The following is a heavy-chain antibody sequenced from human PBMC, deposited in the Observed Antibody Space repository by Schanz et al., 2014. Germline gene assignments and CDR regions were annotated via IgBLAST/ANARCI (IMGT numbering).Heavy chain of an antibody. CDR3: ARGRGCTGGSCYSWFDL. D-gene: IGHD2-15*01. V-gene: IGHV1-8*02. CDR1: GYTFTSYG. CDR2: IIPVLAIA. J-gene: IGHJ5*02. Sequence: QVQLVQSGAEVKKPGASVGVSCKASGYTFTSYGISWVRQAPGQGLEWMGRIIPVLAIADYAQKFQGRVTMTRNTSISTAYMELSSLRSEDTAVYYCARGRGCTGGSCYSWFDLWGQGTLVTVAS.